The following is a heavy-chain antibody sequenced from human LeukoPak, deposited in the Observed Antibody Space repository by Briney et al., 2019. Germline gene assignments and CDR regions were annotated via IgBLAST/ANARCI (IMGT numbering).Heavy chain of an antibody. D-gene: IGHD3-16*01. Sequence: PGRSLRLSCAASGFTVSGTHMSWVRQAPGKGLEWVSAMYTGGTTYYADSVTGRFTVSRDTSRNTLFLHMNNLGAEDTAVYYCAKDEATSGGGLASWGQGTLVIVSS. CDR3: AKDEATSGGGLAS. J-gene: IGHJ5*01. CDR1: GFTVSGTH. V-gene: IGHV3-53*01. CDR2: MYTGGTT.